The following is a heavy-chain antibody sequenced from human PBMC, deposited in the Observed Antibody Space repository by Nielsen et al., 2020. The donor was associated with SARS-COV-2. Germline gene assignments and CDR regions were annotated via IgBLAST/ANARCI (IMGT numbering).Heavy chain of an antibody. J-gene: IGHJ4*02. CDR3: ARDLFHHSGTRRAFDS. V-gene: IGHV1-69*06. Sequence: SVKVSCKASGGTFINSAISWVRQAPGQGLEWMGGIIPVFGAANSAQKFQGRLTITADTSTDTAYMELSSLRPKDTAVYYCARDLFHHSGTRRAFDSWGQGTLVTVSS. CDR2: IIPVFGAA. D-gene: IGHD1-26*01. CDR1: GGTFINSA.